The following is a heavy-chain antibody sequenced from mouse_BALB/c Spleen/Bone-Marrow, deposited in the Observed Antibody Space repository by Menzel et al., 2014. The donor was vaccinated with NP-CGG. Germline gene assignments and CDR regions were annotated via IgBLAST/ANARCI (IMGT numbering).Heavy chain of an antibody. V-gene: IGHV14-1*02. CDR1: GFNIKDYY. Sequence: EVQRVESGAEIVRPGALVKLSCKASGFNIKDYYMHWVKQRPEQGLEWIGWIDPENGNTIYDPKFQGKASITADTSSNTAYLQLSSLTSEDTAVYYCARGDGYAMDYWGQGTSVTVSS. CDR3: ARGDGYAMDY. J-gene: IGHJ4*01. CDR2: IDPENGNT.